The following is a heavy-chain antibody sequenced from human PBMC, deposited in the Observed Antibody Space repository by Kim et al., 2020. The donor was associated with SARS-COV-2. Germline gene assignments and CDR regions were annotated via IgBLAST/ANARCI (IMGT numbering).Heavy chain of an antibody. CDR3: ARDLSPRGVSFSNYGMDV. J-gene: IGHJ6*02. Sequence: GGSLRLSCAASGFTFSSYGMHWVRQAPGKGLEWVAVIWYDGSNKYYADSVKGRFTISRDNSKNTLYLQMNSLRAEDTAVYYCARDLSPRGVSFSNYGMDVWGQGTTVTVSS. V-gene: IGHV3-33*01. CDR1: GFTFSSYG. D-gene: IGHD2-2*01. CDR2: IWYDGSNK.